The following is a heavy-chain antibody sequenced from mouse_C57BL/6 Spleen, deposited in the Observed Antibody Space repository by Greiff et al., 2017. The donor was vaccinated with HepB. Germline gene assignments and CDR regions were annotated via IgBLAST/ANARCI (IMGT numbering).Heavy chain of an antibody. CDR2: IDPSDSYT. J-gene: IGHJ2*01. CDR1: GYTFTSYW. Sequence: QVQLQQPGAELVKPGASVKLSCKASGYTFTSYWMQWVKQRPGQGLEWIGEIDPSDSYTNYNQKFKGKATLTVDTSSSTAYMQLSSLPSEDSAVYYCARSRRQLYFDYWGQGTTLTVSS. CDR3: ARSRRQLYFDY. V-gene: IGHV1-50*01. D-gene: IGHD3-2*01.